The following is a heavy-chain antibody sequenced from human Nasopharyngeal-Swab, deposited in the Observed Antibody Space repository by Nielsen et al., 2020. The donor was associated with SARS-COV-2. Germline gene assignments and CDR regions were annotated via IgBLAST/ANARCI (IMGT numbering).Heavy chain of an antibody. CDR2: IKNKTDGGTT. J-gene: IGHJ4*02. CDR3: TTDLHDYGDYDY. Sequence: GESLKISCAASGFTFSNAWMSWVRQAPGKGLEWVGRIKNKTDGGTTDYAAPVKGRFTISRDDSKTTLYLQMNSLKTEDTAVYYCTTDLHDYGDYDYWGQGTLVTVSS. V-gene: IGHV3-15*01. CDR1: GFTFSNAW. D-gene: IGHD4-17*01.